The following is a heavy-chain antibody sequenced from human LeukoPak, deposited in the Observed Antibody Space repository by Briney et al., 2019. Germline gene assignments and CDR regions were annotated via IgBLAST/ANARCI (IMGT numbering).Heavy chain of an antibody. J-gene: IGHJ1*01. CDR2: INHSGST. CDR3: ARGPLFRYSRGWYADKYFQH. D-gene: IGHD6-19*01. CDR1: GGSFSGYY. V-gene: IGHV4-34*01. Sequence: SETLSLTCAVYGGSFSGYYWSWIRQPPGKGLEWIGEINHSGSTNYNPSLKSRVTISVDTSKNQFSLKLSSVTAADTAVYYCARGPLFRYSRGWYADKYFQHWGQGTLVTVSS.